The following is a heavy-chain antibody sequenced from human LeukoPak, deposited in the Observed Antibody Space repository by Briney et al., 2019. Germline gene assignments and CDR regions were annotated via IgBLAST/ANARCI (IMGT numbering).Heavy chain of an antibody. CDR2: IGTAGDT. V-gene: IGHV3-13*01. D-gene: IGHD1-1*01. CDR1: GFTFSDYG. Sequence: GGSLRLSCAASGFTFSDYGMHWVRQATGKGLEWVSAIGTAGDTYHTGSVKGRFTISRENAKNSLYLQMNSLRAGDTAVHYCARVAKERVGGVYYFDYWGQGTLVTVSS. CDR3: ARVAKERVGGVYYFDY. J-gene: IGHJ4*02.